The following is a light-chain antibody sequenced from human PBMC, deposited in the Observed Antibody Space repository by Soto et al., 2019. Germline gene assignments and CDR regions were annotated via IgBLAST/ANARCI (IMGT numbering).Light chain of an antibody. CDR1: QSITNN. V-gene: IGKV3-15*01. Sequence: ELVMTQSPGTLSVSPRERTTLSCRASQSITNNLAWHQQKFGQTPRLLIYGASTRATGIPARFRGSGSGTEFTLTISSLQSEDGAVYDGQQYNHWPPKIAFGKGTKVEVK. J-gene: IGKJ1*01. CDR3: QQYNHWPPKIA. CDR2: GAS.